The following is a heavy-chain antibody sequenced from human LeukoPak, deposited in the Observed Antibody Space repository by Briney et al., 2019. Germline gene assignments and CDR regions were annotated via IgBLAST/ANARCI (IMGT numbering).Heavy chain of an antibody. CDR2: FDPEDGET. CDR1: GYTLTELS. D-gene: IGHD3-22*01. Sequence: ASVTVSCKVSGYTLTELSMHWVRQAPGKGLEWMGGFDPEDGETIYAQKFQGRVTMTEDTSTDTAYMELSSLRSEDTAVYYCATRGYDSSGSYFDYWGQGTLVTVSS. CDR3: ATRGYDSSGSYFDY. J-gene: IGHJ4*02. V-gene: IGHV1-24*01.